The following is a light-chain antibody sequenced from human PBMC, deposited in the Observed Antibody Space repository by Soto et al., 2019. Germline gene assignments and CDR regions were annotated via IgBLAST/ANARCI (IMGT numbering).Light chain of an antibody. Sequence: IQLTQSPSSLSTSVGDRVTITCRASQGISSYLAWYQQQPGKAPKLPIYAASTLQSGVPSRFSGSGSGTDFTLTISSLQHEDFATYYCQQLDSYPLTFGGGTKVDIK. V-gene: IGKV1-9*01. J-gene: IGKJ4*01. CDR1: QGISSY. CDR3: QQLDSYPLT. CDR2: AAS.